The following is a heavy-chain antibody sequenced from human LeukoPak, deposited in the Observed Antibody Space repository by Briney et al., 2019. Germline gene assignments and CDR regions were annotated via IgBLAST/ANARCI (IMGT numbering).Heavy chain of an antibody. V-gene: IGHV4-30-4*08. CDR1: GGSISSGDYY. Sequence: SETLSLTCTVSGGSISSGDYYWSWIRQPPGKGLEWIGYIYYSGSTYYNPSLKSRVTISVDTSKNQFSLKLSSVTAADTAVYCCAREGSSRSAFDIWGQGTMVTVSS. J-gene: IGHJ3*02. CDR2: IYYSGST. CDR3: AREGSSRSAFDI. D-gene: IGHD6-13*01.